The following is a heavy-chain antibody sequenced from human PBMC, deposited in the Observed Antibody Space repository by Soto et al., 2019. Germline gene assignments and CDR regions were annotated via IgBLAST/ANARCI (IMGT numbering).Heavy chain of an antibody. V-gene: IGHV3-48*02. J-gene: IGHJ3*02. D-gene: IGHD1-26*01. CDR2: ISVGSGSI. CDR1: GFTFSSYA. Sequence: EVQLVESGGGLVQPGKSRRVSCAASGFTFSSYAMNWVHQAPGKGLEWISYISVGSGSIFYADSVQGRFTISRDDAQNSLFLQMNTLTDEDTAVYYCVRDDKWAFDIWGQGTTVIVSS. CDR3: VRDDKWAFDI.